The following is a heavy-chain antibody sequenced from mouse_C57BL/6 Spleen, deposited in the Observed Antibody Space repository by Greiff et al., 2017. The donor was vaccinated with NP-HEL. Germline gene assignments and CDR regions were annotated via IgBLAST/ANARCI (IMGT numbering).Heavy chain of an antibody. V-gene: IGHV1-15*01. D-gene: IGHD1-1*01. CDR2: IDPETGGT. J-gene: IGHJ2*01. CDR3: LGITTVVAYYFDY. CDR1: GYTFTDYD. Sequence: VQLQQSGAELVRPGASVTLSCKASGYTFTDYDMHWVKQTPVHGLEWIGAIDPETGGTAYNQKFKGKAILTADKSSSTAYMELRSLTSEDSAVYYCLGITTVVAYYFDYWGQGTTLTVSS.